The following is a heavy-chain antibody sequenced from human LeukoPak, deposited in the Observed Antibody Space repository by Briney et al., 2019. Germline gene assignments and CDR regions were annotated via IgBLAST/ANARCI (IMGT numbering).Heavy chain of an antibody. CDR3: ARGVGDYGRRGLDY. Sequence: GGSLRLSCAASGFTFSTYAMHWVRQAPGKGLEYVSAISSNGGSTYYANSVKGRFTISRDNSKNTLYLQMGSLRAEDMAVYYCARGVGDYGRRGLDYWGQGTLVTVSP. J-gene: IGHJ4*02. CDR1: GFTFSTYA. D-gene: IGHD4-17*01. CDR2: ISSNGGST. V-gene: IGHV3-64*01.